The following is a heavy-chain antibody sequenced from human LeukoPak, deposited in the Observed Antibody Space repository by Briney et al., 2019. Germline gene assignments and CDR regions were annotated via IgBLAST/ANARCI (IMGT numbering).Heavy chain of an antibody. V-gene: IGHV3-21*01. CDR3: AKAPVTSCRGAYCYPFDS. J-gene: IGHJ4*02. CDR1: GFTFSSYS. Sequence: GGSLRLSCAASGFTFSSYSMNWVRQAPGKGLEWVSSISSSSSYIYYADSVKGRFTISRDNAKNSLYLQMNSLRAEDTAVYYCAKAPVTSCRGAYCYPFDSWGQGTLVTVSS. D-gene: IGHD2-21*01. CDR2: ISSSSSYI.